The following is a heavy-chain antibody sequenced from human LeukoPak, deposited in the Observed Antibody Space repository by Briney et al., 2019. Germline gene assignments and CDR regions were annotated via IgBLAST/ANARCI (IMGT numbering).Heavy chain of an antibody. D-gene: IGHD6-13*01. J-gene: IGHJ6*04. CDR2: IIPILGTA. Sequence: SVKVSCKASGGTFSSYAISWVRQAPGQGLEWMGGIIPILGTANYAQKFQGRVTITADESTSTAYMELSSLRSEDTAVYYCARASLSSSWYTPSDPYYYYYYGMDVWGKGTTVTVSS. CDR3: ARASLSSSWYTPSDPYYYYYYGMDV. V-gene: IGHV1-69*13. CDR1: GGTFSSYA.